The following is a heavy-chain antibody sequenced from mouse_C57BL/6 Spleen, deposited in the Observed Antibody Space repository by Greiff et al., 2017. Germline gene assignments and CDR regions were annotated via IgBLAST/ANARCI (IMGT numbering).Heavy chain of an antibody. J-gene: IGHJ1*03. CDR3: ARGRLLRHYWYCDV. V-gene: IGHV1-54*01. Sequence: QVQLQQSGAELVRPGTSVKVSCKASGYAFTNYLIEWVKQRPGQGLEWIGVINPGSGGTNYNEKFKGKATLTADKSSSTAYRQLSSLTSEDSAVYFCARGRLLRHYWYCDVWGTGTTVTVSS. D-gene: IGHD1-1*01. CDR2: INPGSGGT. CDR1: GYAFTNYL.